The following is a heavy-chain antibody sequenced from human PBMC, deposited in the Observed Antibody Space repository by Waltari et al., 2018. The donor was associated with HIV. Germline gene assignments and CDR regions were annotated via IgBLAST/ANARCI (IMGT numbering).Heavy chain of an antibody. V-gene: IGHV3-9*01. CDR1: GFRFDDYA. D-gene: IGHD3-10*02. Sequence: EVQLVESGGDLVQPGGSLRLSCAASGFRFDDYAMHGVRQAQGKGLEWVSGISWRSGNIAYADSVRGRFTISRDNAKNSLYLRMNSLRPDDTGFYYCARGPMYKWFDPWGQGTLVTVSS. J-gene: IGHJ5*02. CDR3: ARGPMYKWFDP. CDR2: ISWRSGNI.